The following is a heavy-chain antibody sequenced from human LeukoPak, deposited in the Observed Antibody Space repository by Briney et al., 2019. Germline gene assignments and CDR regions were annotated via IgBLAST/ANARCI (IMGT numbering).Heavy chain of an antibody. Sequence: GGSLRLSCAASGFTFSNYWMHWVRQAPGKGLEWVANIKQDGSEKYYVDSVKGRFTISRDNAKNSLYLQMNSLRAEDTAVYYCARLREITFGGVIGIDYWGQGTLVTVSS. V-gene: IGHV3-7*01. J-gene: IGHJ4*02. CDR2: IKQDGSEK. D-gene: IGHD3-16*02. CDR1: GFTFSNYW. CDR3: ARLREITFGGVIGIDY.